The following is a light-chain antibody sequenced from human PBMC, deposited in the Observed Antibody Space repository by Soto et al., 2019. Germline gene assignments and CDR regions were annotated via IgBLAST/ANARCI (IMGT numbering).Light chain of an antibody. CDR3: QHRKGCSPGAT. CDR1: QSVSSY. Sequence: EIVLTQSPATLSLSPGEGATLSCRASQSVSSYLAWYQQKPGQAPRLLIYDASNRATGIPARFSGSVSGTDFTLAISSLEPEDFALYFGQHRKGCSPGATFGGGTKIEI. V-gene: IGKV3-11*01. CDR2: DAS. J-gene: IGKJ4*01.